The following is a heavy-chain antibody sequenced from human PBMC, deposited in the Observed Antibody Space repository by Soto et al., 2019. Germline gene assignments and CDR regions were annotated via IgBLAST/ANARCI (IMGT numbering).Heavy chain of an antibody. D-gene: IGHD3-10*01. CDR3: ARADYQDAFDI. CDR2: ISYDGSNK. J-gene: IGHJ3*02. Sequence: GGSLRLSCAASGFTFSSYAMHWVRQAPGKGLEWVAVISYDGSNKYYADSVKGRFTISRDNSKNALYLQMNSLRAEDTAVYYCARADYQDAFDIWGQGTMVTVSS. CDR1: GFTFSSYA. V-gene: IGHV3-30-3*01.